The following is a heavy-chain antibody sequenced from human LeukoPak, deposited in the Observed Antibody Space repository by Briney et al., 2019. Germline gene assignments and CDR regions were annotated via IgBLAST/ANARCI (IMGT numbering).Heavy chain of an antibody. D-gene: IGHD2-15*01. CDR2: IYHSGTT. CDR3: ARVVVAARAIDF. CDR1: GLSIRSSFY. V-gene: IGHV4-38-2*02. Sequence: PSETLSLTCTVSGLSIRSSFYWGWVRQPPGKGLEWIGNIYHSGTTYYNPSLMSRVTISVDTSKNQFSLRLTSATAADTAVYYCARVVVAARAIDFWGQGTLVTASS. J-gene: IGHJ4*02.